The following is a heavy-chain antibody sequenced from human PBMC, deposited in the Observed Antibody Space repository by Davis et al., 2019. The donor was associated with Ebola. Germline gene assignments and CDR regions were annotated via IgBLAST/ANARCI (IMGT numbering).Heavy chain of an antibody. CDR3: ARALFGASAFDI. J-gene: IGHJ3*02. CDR1: GFTFRSYD. CDR2: IDAAGDT. D-gene: IGHD2-21*01. V-gene: IGHV3-13*01. Sequence: GESLKISCAASGFTFRSYDMHWVRHATGKGLEWVSAIDAAGDTYYPASVQGRFTISRENAKNSLYLQMNSLRAGDTAVYYCARALFGASAFDIWGQGTMVTVSS.